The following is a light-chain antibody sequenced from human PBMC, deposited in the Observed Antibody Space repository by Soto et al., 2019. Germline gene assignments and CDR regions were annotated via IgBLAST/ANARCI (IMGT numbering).Light chain of an antibody. J-gene: IGKJ1*01. Sequence: DILVTQSPPSLSASVGDRVTITCRTSQSIINFLNWYQQKPGKAPDLLIYAASTLQSGVPSRFSGSGSGTDFILTISSLQPEDSATYYCHQTYIAPWAFGQGTKVDIK. V-gene: IGKV1-39*01. CDR3: HQTYIAPWA. CDR1: QSIINF. CDR2: AAS.